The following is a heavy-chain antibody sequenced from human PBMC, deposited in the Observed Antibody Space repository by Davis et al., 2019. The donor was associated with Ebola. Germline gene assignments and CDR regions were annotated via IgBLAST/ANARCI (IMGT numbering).Heavy chain of an antibody. CDR3: ARSMVRGSGGMDV. CDR2: ISYDGSNK. J-gene: IGHJ6*02. V-gene: IGHV3-30-3*01. CDR1: GFTFSSYA. D-gene: IGHD3-10*01. Sequence: GESLKISCAASGFTFSSYAMHWVRQAPGKGLEWVAVISYDGSNKYYADSVKGRFTISRDNSKNTLYLQMNSLRAEDTAVYYCARSMVRGSGGMDVWGQGTTVTVSS.